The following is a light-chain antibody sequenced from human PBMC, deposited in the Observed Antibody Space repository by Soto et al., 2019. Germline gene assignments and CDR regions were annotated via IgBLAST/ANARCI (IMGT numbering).Light chain of an antibody. CDR1: ESVSSS. CDR3: QQYKDWPPVT. Sequence: IVLTQSPATLSVSPGERVTLSCRARESVSSSLAWSQHKPGQPPRLLNYDASTRATDIQARSSGSGPWTQFTRTISSLQSEDFAVYYCQQYKDWPPVTVGPGTKVEIK. J-gene: IGKJ3*01. V-gene: IGKV3-15*01. CDR2: DAS.